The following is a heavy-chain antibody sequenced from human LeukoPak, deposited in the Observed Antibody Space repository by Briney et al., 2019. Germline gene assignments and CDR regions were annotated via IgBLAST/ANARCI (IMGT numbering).Heavy chain of an antibody. CDR1: GGSISSYY. CDR2: IYYSGST. CDR3: ARRVATTGIYAFDI. V-gene: IGHV4-59*01. D-gene: IGHD1-1*01. Sequence: SETLSLTCTVSGGSISSYYWSWIRQPPGKGLEWIGYIYYSGSTNYNPSLKSRVTISLDTSKNQFSLKLNSVTAADTAVYYCARRVATTGIYAFDIWGQGTMVTVSS. J-gene: IGHJ3*02.